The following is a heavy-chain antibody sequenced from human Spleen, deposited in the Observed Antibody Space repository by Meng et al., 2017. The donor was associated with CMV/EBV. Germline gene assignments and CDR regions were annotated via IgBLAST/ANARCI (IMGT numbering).Heavy chain of an antibody. CDR1: GFTFSSYA. CDR3: ARDSGDIVVVPAAHLSVSFDY. CDR2: ISYDGSNK. Sequence: GESLKISCAASGFTFSSYAMHWVRHAPGKGLEWVAVISYDGSNKYYADSVKGRFTISRDNSKNTLYLQMNSLRAEDTAVYYCARDSGDIVVVPAAHLSVSFDYWGQGTLVTVSS. V-gene: IGHV3-30*04. J-gene: IGHJ4*02. D-gene: IGHD2-2*01.